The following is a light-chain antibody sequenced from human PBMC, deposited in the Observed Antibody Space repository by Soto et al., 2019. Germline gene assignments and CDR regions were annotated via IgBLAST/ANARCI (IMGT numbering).Light chain of an antibody. CDR1: QSISSY. CDR3: QQRSHWPPG. V-gene: IGKV3-11*01. Sequence: EIVLTQSPATLSLSPGERTTLSCRASQSISSYLAWYQQKPGRAPRLLIYDASNVDTGIPARFSGSGSGTDFTLTISSLEPKDFAAYYCQQRSHWPPGFGRGTRLEIK. CDR2: DAS. J-gene: IGKJ5*01.